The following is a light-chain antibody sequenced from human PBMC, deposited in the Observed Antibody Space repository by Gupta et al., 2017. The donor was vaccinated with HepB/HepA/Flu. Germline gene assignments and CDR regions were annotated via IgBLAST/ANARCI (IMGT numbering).Light chain of an antibody. CDR1: QSINTF. CDR3: QQTYTTPIT. CDR2: TTS. Sequence: DIQMTQSPSSLSASVGDTVTITCRASQSINTFLHWYQQRPGRAPKLLISTTSTLQSGVPSRFSGSGSGTDFTLTISSLQHEDFATYYCQQTYTTPITFGQGTRLEIK. J-gene: IGKJ5*01. V-gene: IGKV1-39*01.